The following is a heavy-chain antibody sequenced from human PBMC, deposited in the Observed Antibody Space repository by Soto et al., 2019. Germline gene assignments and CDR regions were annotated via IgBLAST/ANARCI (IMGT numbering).Heavy chain of an antibody. CDR2: IGGRGNSA. V-gene: IGHV3-23*01. D-gene: IGHD5-12*01. J-gene: IGHJ3*01. Sequence: GGSLRLSCAASGFIFTNYAMNWVRQAPGKGLEWVSVIGGRGNSAYYADSVQGRFTISRDNSKNTLSLQMSSLTADDTAIYYCLREGRGSFGFWGRGTMVTVSS. CDR3: LREGRGSFGF. CDR1: GFIFTNYA.